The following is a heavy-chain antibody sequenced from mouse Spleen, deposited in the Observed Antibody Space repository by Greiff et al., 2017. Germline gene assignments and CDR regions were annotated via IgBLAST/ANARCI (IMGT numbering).Heavy chain of an antibody. CDR1: GFNIKDYY. D-gene: IGHD1-1*02. Sequence: VQLKQSGAELVKPGASVKLSCTASGFNIKDYYMHWVKQRTEQGLEWIGRIDPENGETKYVPKFQGKATITADTSSNTAYLQLSSLTSEDTAVYYCASGGSFWYFDVWGAGTTVTVSS. J-gene: IGHJ1*01. CDR3: ASGGSFWYFDV. CDR2: IDPENGET. V-gene: IGHV14-2*01.